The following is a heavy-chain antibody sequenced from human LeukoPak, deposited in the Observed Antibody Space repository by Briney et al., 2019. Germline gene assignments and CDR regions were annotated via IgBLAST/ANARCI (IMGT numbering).Heavy chain of an antibody. CDR1: GGSISSGDYY. J-gene: IGHJ4*02. CDR2: IYYSGST. D-gene: IGHD4-23*01. CDR3: ARCSVDFQGLFDY. Sequence: PSQTQSLTCTVSGGSISSGDYYWSWIRQPPGKGLEWIGYIYYSGSTYYNPSLKSRVTISVDTSKYQFSLKLSSVPAADTAVYYCARCSVDFQGLFDYWGQGTLVTVSS. V-gene: IGHV4-30-4*08.